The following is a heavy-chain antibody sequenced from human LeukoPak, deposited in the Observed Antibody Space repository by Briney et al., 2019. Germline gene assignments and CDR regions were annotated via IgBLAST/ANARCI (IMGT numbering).Heavy chain of an antibody. CDR1: GYTFTSYA. D-gene: IGHD3-10*01. Sequence: ASVKVSCKASGYTFTSYAMNWVRQAPGQGLEWMGWINTNTGNPTCAQGFTGRFVFSLDTSVSTAYLQISSLKAEDTAVYYCAREIGGSMVRGVDNWFDPWGQGTLVTVSS. V-gene: IGHV7-4-1*02. J-gene: IGHJ5*02. CDR3: AREIGGSMVRGVDNWFDP. CDR2: INTNTGNP.